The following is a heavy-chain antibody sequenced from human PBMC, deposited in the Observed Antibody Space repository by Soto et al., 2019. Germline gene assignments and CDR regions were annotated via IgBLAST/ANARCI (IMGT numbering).Heavy chain of an antibody. D-gene: IGHD6-13*01. Sequence: PGRPMTLYRATRKSDIGSFGMHWVRQAPGKGLEWVAIIWYDGSNKYYADSVKGRFTISRDSSKNTLYLQMNSLRAEDTDVYYCARVGRSWSFDYWGQGP. V-gene: IGHV3-33*08. J-gene: IGHJ4*02. CDR1: KSDIGSFG. CDR3: ARVGRSWSFDY. CDR2: IWYDGSNK.